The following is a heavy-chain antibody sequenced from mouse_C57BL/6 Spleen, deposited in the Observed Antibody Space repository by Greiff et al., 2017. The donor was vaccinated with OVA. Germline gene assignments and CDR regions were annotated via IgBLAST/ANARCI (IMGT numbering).Heavy chain of an antibody. V-gene: IGHV1-82*01. CDR2: IYPGDGDT. CDR1: GYAFSSSW. Sequence: QVQLQQSGPELVKPGASVKISCKASGYAFSSSWMNWVKQRPGKGLEWIGRIYPGDGDTNYNGKFKGKATLTADKSSSTAYMQLSSLTSEDSAVYFCARSPYGNYYYFDYWGQGTTLTVSS. CDR3: ARSPYGNYYYFDY. J-gene: IGHJ2*01. D-gene: IGHD2-1*01.